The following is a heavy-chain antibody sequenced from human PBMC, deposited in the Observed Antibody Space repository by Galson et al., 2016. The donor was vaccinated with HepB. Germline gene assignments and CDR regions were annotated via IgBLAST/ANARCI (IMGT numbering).Heavy chain of an antibody. CDR3: ARLDWSGYILDY. J-gene: IGHJ4*02. D-gene: IGHD3-3*01. Sequence: SVKVSCKTSGYTFTSYSVHWVRQAPGQSLEWMGWINTDNGNTKYSQKFQGRVTITRDTSANIAYMELSNLISEDTAVYYCARLDWSGYILDYWGQGTLVPVSS. CDR1: GYTFTSYS. V-gene: IGHV1-3*04. CDR2: INTDNGNT.